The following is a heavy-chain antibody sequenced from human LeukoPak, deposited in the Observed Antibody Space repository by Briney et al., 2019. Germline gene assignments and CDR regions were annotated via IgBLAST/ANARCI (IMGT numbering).Heavy chain of an antibody. Sequence: SVKVSCKASGYTFSSNDINWVRQAPGQGLEWMGGIIPIFGTANYAQKFQGRVTITADESTSTAYMELSSLRSEDTAVYYCARDSHDRVLRGNWFDPWGQGTLVTVSS. CDR2: IIPIFGTA. CDR3: ARDSHDRVLRGNWFDP. D-gene: IGHD2-15*01. CDR1: GYTFSSND. V-gene: IGHV1-69*13. J-gene: IGHJ5*02.